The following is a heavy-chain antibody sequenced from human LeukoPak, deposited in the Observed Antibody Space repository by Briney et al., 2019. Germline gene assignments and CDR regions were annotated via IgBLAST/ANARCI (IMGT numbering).Heavy chain of an antibody. Sequence: AVKVSCMASGGTFRNYVISLVRQAPGQGLEWMGGIIPMSGTTNYAQKFQGRVTIIADESTTTAYMEVSSLRSDDTAVYYCTRANRVIFDYWGQRTLVTVSS. CDR3: TRANRVIFDY. J-gene: IGHJ4*02. CDR1: GGTFRNYV. V-gene: IGHV1-69*01. D-gene: IGHD1-14*01. CDR2: IIPMSGTT.